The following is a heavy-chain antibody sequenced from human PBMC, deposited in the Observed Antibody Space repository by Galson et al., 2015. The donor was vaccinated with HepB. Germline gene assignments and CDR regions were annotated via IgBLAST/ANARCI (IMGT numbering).Heavy chain of an antibody. CDR3: ARVLPPFVTMIVGGTTAFDI. CDR1: GGSVSSGSYY. CDR2: IYYSGST. Sequence: ETLSLTCTVSGGSVSSGSYYWSWIRQPPGKGLEWIGYIYYSGSTNYNPSLKSRVTISVDTSKNQFSLKLSSVTAADTAVYYCARVLPPFVTMIVGGTTAFDIWGQGTMVTVSS. J-gene: IGHJ3*02. D-gene: IGHD3-22*01. V-gene: IGHV4-61*01.